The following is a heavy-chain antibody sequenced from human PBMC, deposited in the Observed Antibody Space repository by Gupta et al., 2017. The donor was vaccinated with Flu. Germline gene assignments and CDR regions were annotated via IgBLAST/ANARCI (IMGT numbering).Heavy chain of an antibody. J-gene: IGHJ3*01. D-gene: IGHD2-2*01. CDR3: ARRFCSDATCYFAFDL. CDR1: GFTFSFYN. CDR2: ISSSSDYI. V-gene: IGHV3-21*01. Sequence: EVQLVESGGGLVKRGGSLRLSCAASGFTFSFYNMNWVRQAPGKGLEWVSSISSSSDYIHYADSVKGRFTISRDNARKSVHLQMNSLRAEDTAVYYCARRFCSDATCYFAFDLWGQGTMVTVSS.